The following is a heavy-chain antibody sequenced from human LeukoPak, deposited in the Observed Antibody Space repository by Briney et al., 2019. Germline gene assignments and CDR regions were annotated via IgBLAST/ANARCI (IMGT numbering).Heavy chain of an antibody. Sequence: ASVKVSCKASGGTFRNYIITWVRQAPGQGLEWMGKIAPLFGSPNYAQRLQGRVSIAADESTSTACMELSSLTSDDTALYYCARPTGTSAFDIWGQGTMVIVSS. CDR3: ARPTGTSAFDI. CDR1: GGTFRNYI. D-gene: IGHD1-1*01. J-gene: IGHJ3*02. V-gene: IGHV1-69*13. CDR2: IAPLFGSP.